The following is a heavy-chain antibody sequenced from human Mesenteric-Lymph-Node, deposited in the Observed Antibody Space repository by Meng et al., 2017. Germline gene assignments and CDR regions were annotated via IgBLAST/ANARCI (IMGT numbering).Heavy chain of an antibody. D-gene: IGHD2-21*01. V-gene: IGHV4-4*02. CDR1: GGSISSSNW. J-gene: IGHJ4*02. Sequence: QVQLQHWGAGLLKPSDTLSLTCAVSGGSISSSNWWSWVRQPPGKGLEWIGEIYHSGSTNYNPSLKSRVSISVDTSKNQFSLNLNSMTAADTAVYYCASFDHIPRRNYFDYWGQGTLVTVSS. CDR3: ASFDHIPRRNYFDY. CDR2: IYHSGST.